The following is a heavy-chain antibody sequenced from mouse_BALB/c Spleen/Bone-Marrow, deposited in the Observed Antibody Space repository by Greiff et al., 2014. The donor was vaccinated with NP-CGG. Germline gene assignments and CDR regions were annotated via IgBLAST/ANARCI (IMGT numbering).Heavy chain of an antibody. Sequence: QVQLKESGPGLGAPSQSLSITFTVSGFSLTNYGVHWVRQPPGKGLEWLGVIWADGSTNYNSALMSRLSISKDNSKSQVFFKMNSLQTDDTAMYYCARITTATGAMDYWGQGTSVTVSS. CDR1: GFSLTNYG. D-gene: IGHD1-2*01. V-gene: IGHV2-9*02. J-gene: IGHJ4*01. CDR3: ARITTATGAMDY. CDR2: IWADGST.